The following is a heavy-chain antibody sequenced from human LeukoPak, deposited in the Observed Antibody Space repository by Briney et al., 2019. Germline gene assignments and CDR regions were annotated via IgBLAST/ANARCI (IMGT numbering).Heavy chain of an antibody. D-gene: IGHD2-15*01. CDR3: TSDIVVVAAATEPAFDI. CDR1: GFTFSGSA. CDR2: IRSKINSYAT. V-gene: IGHV3-73*01. Sequence: GGSLRLSCAASGFTFSGSAMHWVRQASGKGREWVGRIRSKINSYATAYAASVKGRFTISRDDSKNTVYLQMNSLKTEDTAVYYCTSDIVVVAAATEPAFDIWGQGTMVTVSS. J-gene: IGHJ3*02.